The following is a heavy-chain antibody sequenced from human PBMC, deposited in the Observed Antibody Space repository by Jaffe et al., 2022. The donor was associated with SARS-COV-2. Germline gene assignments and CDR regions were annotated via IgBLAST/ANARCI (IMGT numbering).Heavy chain of an antibody. D-gene: IGHD2-21*02. CDR1: GFTFSSYG. CDR3: AKDLEVGVVVTAISGFDP. J-gene: IGHJ5*02. CDR2: ISYDGSNK. Sequence: QVQLVESGGGVVQPGRSLRLSCAASGFTFSSYGMHWVRQAPGKGLEWVAVISYDGSNKYYADSVKGRFTISRDNSKNTLYLQMNSLRAEDTAVYYCAKDLEVGVVVTAISGFDPWGQGTLVTVSS. V-gene: IGHV3-30*18.